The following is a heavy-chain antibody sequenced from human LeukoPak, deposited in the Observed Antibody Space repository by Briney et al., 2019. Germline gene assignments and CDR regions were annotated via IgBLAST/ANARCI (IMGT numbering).Heavy chain of an antibody. CDR2: ISAYNGNT. D-gene: IGHD2-2*01. J-gene: IGHJ3*02. Sequence: GALVKVSCKASGYTFTSYGISWVRQAPGQGLEWMGWISAYNGNTNYAQKLQGRVTMTTDTSTSTAYMELRSLRSDDTAVYYCARVSIVVVPAAAAGNALDIWGQGTMVTVSS. CDR3: ARVSIVVVPAAAAGNALDI. V-gene: IGHV1-18*04. CDR1: GYTFTSYG.